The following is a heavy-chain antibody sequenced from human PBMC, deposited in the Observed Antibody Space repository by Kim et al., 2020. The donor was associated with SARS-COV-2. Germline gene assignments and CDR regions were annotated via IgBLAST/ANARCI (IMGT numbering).Heavy chain of an antibody. J-gene: IGHJ4*02. Sequence: SETLSLTCTVSGGSISSSSYYWGWIRQPPGKGLEWIGSIYYSGSTYYNPSLKSRVTISVDTSKNQFSLKLSSVTAADTAVYYCARIPYYDSSGYYSYYFDYWGQGTLVTVSS. CDR3: ARIPYYDSSGYYSYYFDY. V-gene: IGHV4-39*07. CDR2: IYYSGST. D-gene: IGHD3-22*01. CDR1: GGSISSSSYY.